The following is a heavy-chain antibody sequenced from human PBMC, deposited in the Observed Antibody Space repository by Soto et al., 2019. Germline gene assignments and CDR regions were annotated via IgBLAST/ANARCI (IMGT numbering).Heavy chain of an antibody. CDR1: GYTFISHG. D-gene: IGHD2-2*01. CDR3: ARVSSSIVVVPDYGMDV. V-gene: IGHV1-18*04. J-gene: IGHJ6*02. Sequence: RASVKVSCKASGYTFISHGISWVRQARGQGLEWMGWISGKNGNTNYAQKFQGRVTLTTDTSTSTAYLELRSLRSDDTAVYYCARVSSSIVVVPDYGMDVWGQGTTVTVSS. CDR2: ISGKNGNT.